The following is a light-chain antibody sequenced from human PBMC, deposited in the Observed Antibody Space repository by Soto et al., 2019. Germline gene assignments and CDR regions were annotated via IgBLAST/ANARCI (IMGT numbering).Light chain of an antibody. J-gene: IGLJ2*01. CDR2: EVS. V-gene: IGLV2-8*01. Sequence: QSVLTQPPSASGSPGQSVTISCTGTSSDVGGYNYVSWYQQHPGKAPKLLIYEVSKRPSGVTDRFSGSKSGSTASLTVSGLQAEDEADYYCSSDAGSNNVVFGGGTKLTVL. CDR1: SSDVGGYNY. CDR3: SSDAGSNNVV.